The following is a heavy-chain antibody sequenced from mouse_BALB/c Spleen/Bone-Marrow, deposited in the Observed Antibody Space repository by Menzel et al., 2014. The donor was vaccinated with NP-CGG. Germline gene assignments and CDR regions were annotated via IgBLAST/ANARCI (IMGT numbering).Heavy chain of an antibody. CDR2: IRNKANGYTT. Sequence: DVKLQESGGGSVQPGGSLRLSCATSGFTFTDYYMSWVRQPPGKALEWLGFIRNKANGYTTEYSASVKGRFTISRDNSQRILYLQMNTLRAEDSATYYCSRDENVGIYWYFDVWGEGTTVIVSS. CDR1: GFTFTDYY. CDR3: SRDENVGIYWYFDV. V-gene: IGHV7-3*02. J-gene: IGHJ1*01.